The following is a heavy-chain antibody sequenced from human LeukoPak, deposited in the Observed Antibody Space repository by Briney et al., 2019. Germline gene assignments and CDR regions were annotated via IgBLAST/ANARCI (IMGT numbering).Heavy chain of an antibody. CDR1: GFTFSSYS. CDR2: ISSSSSYI. Sequence: GGSLRLSCAASGFTFSSYSMNWVRQAPGKGLEWVSSISSSSSYIYYADSVKGRFTISRDNAKHSLYLQMNSLRAEDTAVYYCARGSSGWSPAHAFDIWGQGTMVTVSS. D-gene: IGHD6-19*01. CDR3: ARGSSGWSPAHAFDI. V-gene: IGHV3-21*01. J-gene: IGHJ3*02.